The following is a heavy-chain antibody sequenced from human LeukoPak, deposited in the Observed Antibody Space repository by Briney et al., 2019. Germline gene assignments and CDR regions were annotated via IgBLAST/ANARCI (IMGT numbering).Heavy chain of an antibody. CDR1: GFTFSNYA. V-gene: IGHV3-30*04. CDR3: ARGSGVSGTYGSYFQH. CDR2: ISYDGSNK. D-gene: IGHD3-10*01. Sequence: PGGSLRLSCSASGFTFSNYAMHWVRQAPSKGPEWVAVISYDGSNKYYADSVEGRFTISRDSAWNTLYLQMNSLRAEDTAVYYCARGSGVSGTYGSYFQHWGQGTPVNVSP. J-gene: IGHJ1*01.